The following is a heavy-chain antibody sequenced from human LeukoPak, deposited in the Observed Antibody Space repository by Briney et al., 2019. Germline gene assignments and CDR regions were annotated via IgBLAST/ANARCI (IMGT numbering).Heavy chain of an antibody. CDR1: GFTFRNYA. Sequence: GGSLRLSCAASGFTFRNYAMTWVRQAPGKGLEWVSGISGGGGNTYNADSVKGRFTISRDNSKNTLYLQMNSLRAEDTAVYYCAKLDYDFWSGSFDYWGQGTLVTVSS. D-gene: IGHD3-3*01. J-gene: IGHJ4*02. CDR2: ISGGGGNT. CDR3: AKLDYDFWSGSFDY. V-gene: IGHV3-23*01.